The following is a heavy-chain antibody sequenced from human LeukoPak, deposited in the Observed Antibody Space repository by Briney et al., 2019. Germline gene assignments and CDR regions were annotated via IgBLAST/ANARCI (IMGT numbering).Heavy chain of an antibody. CDR2: IYYIGNT. Sequence: LRLSCAASGFTFSSYAMSWVRQPPGKGLEWIGYIYYIGNTFYNPSLKSRVTISVDTSKNQFSLKLSSVTAADTAVYYCASAYCGGDCTPYWYFDLWGRGTLVTVSS. CDR3: ASAYCGGDCTPYWYFDL. D-gene: IGHD2-21*02. J-gene: IGHJ2*01. V-gene: IGHV4-30-4*08. CDR1: GFTFSSYA.